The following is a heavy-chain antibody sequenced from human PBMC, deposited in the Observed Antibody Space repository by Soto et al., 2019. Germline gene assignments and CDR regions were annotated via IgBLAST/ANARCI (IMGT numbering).Heavy chain of an antibody. CDR3: ARHGSGSYYAYYYYGMDV. D-gene: IGHD3-10*01. J-gene: IGHJ6*02. CDR2: IYYSGST. Sequence: SATLSLTCTVSADSRSSGSYYWGWIRQSPGKGLEWIGSIYYSGSTYYNQSLKSRVTISVDTSKNQFSLKLSSVTAADTAVYYCARHGSGSYYAYYYYGMDVWGQGATV. V-gene: IGHV4-39*01. CDR1: ADSRSSGSYY.